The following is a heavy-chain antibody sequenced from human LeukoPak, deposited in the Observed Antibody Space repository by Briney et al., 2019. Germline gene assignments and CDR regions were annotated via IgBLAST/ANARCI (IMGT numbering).Heavy chain of an antibody. CDR3: ASRRAGSGWYLRNDAFDI. CDR1: GYSFTSYW. Sequence: AGESLKISCKGSGYSFTSYWIGWVRQMPGKGLEWMGIIYPGDSDTRYSPSFQGQVTISADKSISTAYLQWSSLKASDTAMYYCASRRAGSGWYLRNDAFDIWGQGTMVTVSS. J-gene: IGHJ3*02. V-gene: IGHV5-51*01. CDR2: IYPGDSDT. D-gene: IGHD6-19*01.